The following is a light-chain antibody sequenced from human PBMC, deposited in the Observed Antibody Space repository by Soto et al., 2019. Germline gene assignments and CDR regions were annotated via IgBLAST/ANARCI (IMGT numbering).Light chain of an antibody. V-gene: IGKV3-15*01. J-gene: IGKJ1*01. CDR2: GAS. Sequence: EIVMTQSPATLSASPGERATLSCRASQSVSSKLAWYQQKPGQAPRLLIYGASTRATGIPARFTGYGSGTEFTLTISSLQSEDFAVYYCQQYNNWPRTFGQGTKVEI. CDR3: QQYNNWPRT. CDR1: QSVSSK.